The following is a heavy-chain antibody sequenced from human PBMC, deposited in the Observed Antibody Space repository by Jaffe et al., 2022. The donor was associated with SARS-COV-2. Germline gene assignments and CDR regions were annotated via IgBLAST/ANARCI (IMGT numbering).Heavy chain of an antibody. Sequence: QVQLQESGPGLVKPSETLSLTCSVSGGSISSYYWSWIRQPPGEGLEWIGSIYYRGGANYNSSLKSRLTISLDTSKSQFSLRLSSVTAADTAVYYCARGDGLSRRWFDPWGQGTLVTVSS. CDR2: IYYRGGA. J-gene: IGHJ5*02. CDR1: GGSISSYY. CDR3: ARGDGLSRRWFDP. D-gene: IGHD4-17*01. V-gene: IGHV4-59*01.